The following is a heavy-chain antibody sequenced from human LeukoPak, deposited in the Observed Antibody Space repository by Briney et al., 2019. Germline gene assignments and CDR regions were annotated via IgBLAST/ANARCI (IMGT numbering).Heavy chain of an antibody. CDR1: GGSISSSSYY. J-gene: IGHJ4*02. CDR3: AGEDSSSSSDY. Sequence: PSETLSLTCTVSGGSISSSSYYWGWIRQPPGKGLEWIGEINHSGSTNYNPSLKSRVTISVDTSKNQFSLKLSSVTAADTAVYYCAGEDSSSSSDYWGQGTLVTVSS. CDR2: INHSGST. D-gene: IGHD6-6*01. V-gene: IGHV4-39*07.